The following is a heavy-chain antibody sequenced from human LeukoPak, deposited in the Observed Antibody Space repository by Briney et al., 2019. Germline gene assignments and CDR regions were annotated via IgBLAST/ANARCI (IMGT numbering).Heavy chain of an antibody. J-gene: IGHJ4*02. D-gene: IGHD4-17*01. Sequence: GGSLRLSCAASGITFSSCAKSWVRQAPGKGLEWVSTISGSGSSTYYADSVKGRFTISRDNSKNTLYLQMNSLRAEDTAVYYCAKGVYGDYGGGFDYWGQGTLVTVSS. CDR2: ISGSGSST. CDR1: GITFSSCA. CDR3: AKGVYGDYGGGFDY. V-gene: IGHV3-23*01.